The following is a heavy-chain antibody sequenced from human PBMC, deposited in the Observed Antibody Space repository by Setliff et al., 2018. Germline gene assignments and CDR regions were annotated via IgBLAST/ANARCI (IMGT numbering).Heavy chain of an antibody. CDR3: ARTMITFGGVIVHAFDI. CDR1: GYTFTSND. Sequence: GASVKVSCKASGYTFTSNDINWVRQATGQGLEWMGWMNPNSGNTGYAQKFQGRVTMTRNTSISTAYMELSSLRSEDTAVYYCARTMITFGGVIVHAFDIWGQGTMVTVSS. D-gene: IGHD3-16*02. V-gene: IGHV1-8*02. J-gene: IGHJ3*02. CDR2: MNPNSGNT.